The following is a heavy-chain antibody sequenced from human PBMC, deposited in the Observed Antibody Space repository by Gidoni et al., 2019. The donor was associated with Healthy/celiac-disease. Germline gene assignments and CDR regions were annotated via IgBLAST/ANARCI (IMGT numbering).Heavy chain of an antibody. D-gene: IGHD3-10*01. V-gene: IGHV3-15*01. CDR3: TTDRLRFGESARYGTLFDY. J-gene: IGHJ4*02. CDR2: GTT. Sequence: GTTDYAAPVKGRFTISRDDSKNTLYLQMNSLKTEDTAVYYCTTDRLRFGESARYGTLFDYWGQGTLVTVSS.